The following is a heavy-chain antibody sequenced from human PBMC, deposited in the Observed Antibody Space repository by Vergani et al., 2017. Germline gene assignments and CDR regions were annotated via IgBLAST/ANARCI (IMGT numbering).Heavy chain of an antibody. J-gene: IGHJ6*03. CDR3: ARGRHCSSTSCYTVDYYYYMDV. CDR1: GGSISSSSYY. Sequence: QLQLQESGPGLVKPSETLSLTCTVSGGSISSSSYYWGWIRQPPGKGLEWIGSIYYSGSTYYNPSLKSRVTISVDTSKNQFSLKLSSVTAADTAVYYCARGRHCSSTSCYTVDYYYYMDVWGKGTTVTVSS. D-gene: IGHD2-2*02. V-gene: IGHV4-39*01. CDR2: IYYSGST.